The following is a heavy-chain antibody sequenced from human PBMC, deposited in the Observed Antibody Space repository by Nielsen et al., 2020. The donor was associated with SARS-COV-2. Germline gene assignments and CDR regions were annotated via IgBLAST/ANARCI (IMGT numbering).Heavy chain of an antibody. CDR3: ARGDIAVVPAAMFRGDDAFDI. J-gene: IGHJ3*02. CDR1: AGSLSSIYYC. D-gene: IGHD2-2*01. V-gene: IGHV4-39*02. Sequence: SQTLSLTCPLSAGSLSSIYYCWGWLREHPGKGLEWIGTIYYSGSVSYNPSLRSRVTISVDTSKKHFSLKLTSVTAADTAVYFCARGDIAVVPAAMFRGDDAFDIWGQGTMVRVSS. CDR2: IYYSGSV.